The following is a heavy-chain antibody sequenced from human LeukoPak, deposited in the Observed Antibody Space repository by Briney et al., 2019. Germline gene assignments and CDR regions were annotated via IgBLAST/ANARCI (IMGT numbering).Heavy chain of an antibody. CDR2: IYYSGST. J-gene: IGHJ6*03. V-gene: IGHV4-39*01. CDR3: ARHKGNDFWSGYTYYCYYMDV. CDR1: GGSISSSSYY. D-gene: IGHD3-3*01. Sequence: PSETLSLTCTVSGGSISSSSYYWGWIRQPPGKGLEWIGSIYYSGSTYYNPSLKSRVTISVDTSKNRFSLKLSSVTAADTAVYYCARHKGNDFWSGYTYYCYYMDVWGKGTTVTVSS.